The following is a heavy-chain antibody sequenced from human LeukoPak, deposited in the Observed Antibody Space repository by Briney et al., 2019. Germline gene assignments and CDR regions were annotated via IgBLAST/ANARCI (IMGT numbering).Heavy chain of an antibody. CDR2: ISTSGSTL. Sequence: GGSLRLSCAASGITFSSYSMNWVRQAPGKGLEWVSYISTSGSTLHYADSVKGRFTVSRDNANNSLYLQMNSLRAEDTAVYYCAREHGNYLRHWGQGTLVTVSS. CDR3: AREHGNYLRH. J-gene: IGHJ4*02. CDR1: GITFSSYS. D-gene: IGHD1-7*01. V-gene: IGHV3-48*01.